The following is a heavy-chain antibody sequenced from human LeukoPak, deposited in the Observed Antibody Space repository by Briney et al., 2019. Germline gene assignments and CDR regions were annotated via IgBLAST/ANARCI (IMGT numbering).Heavy chain of an antibody. D-gene: IGHD6-19*01. CDR1: GSTVSSNY. V-gene: IGHV3-53*01. J-gene: IGHJ4*02. Sequence: GGSLRLSCAASGSTVSSNYMTWVRQAPGKGLEWVSVIYSGGSTYYADSVKGRFTISRDNSKNTLYLQMNSLRVEDTAVYYCASWSSSGWFFDSWGQGTLVTVSS. CDR2: IYSGGST. CDR3: ASWSSSGWFFDS.